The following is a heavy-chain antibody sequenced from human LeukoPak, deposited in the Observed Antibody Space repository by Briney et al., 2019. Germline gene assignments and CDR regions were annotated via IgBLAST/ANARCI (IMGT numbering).Heavy chain of an antibody. CDR3: ARDYDSSGYLDY. J-gene: IGHJ4*02. CDR2: ISSTGGTI. Sequence: GGSLRLSCAASGFTFSSNSMNWVRQAPGKGLEWVSYISSTGGTIYYADSMKGRFTISRDNAKNSLYLQMNSLRVEDTAVYYCARDYDSSGYLDYWGQGTLVTVSS. V-gene: IGHV3-48*04. CDR1: GFTFSSNS. D-gene: IGHD3-22*01.